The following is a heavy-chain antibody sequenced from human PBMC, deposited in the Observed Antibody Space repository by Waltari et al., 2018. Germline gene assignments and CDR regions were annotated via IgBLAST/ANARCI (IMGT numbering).Heavy chain of an antibody. CDR3: ARESAVLLRGAFDI. D-gene: IGHD4-17*01. Sequence: QVQLVESGGGVVKPGRSLRLSCAESGFTFSSYGMHWVRQAPGKGLCWVDVTWVDGSNKDYADSVKVRFTISRDNSKNTLYLQMNSLRAEDTAVYYCARESAVLLRGAFDIWGQGTMVTVSS. CDR2: TWVDGSNK. J-gene: IGHJ3*02. V-gene: IGHV3-33*01. CDR1: GFTFSSYG.